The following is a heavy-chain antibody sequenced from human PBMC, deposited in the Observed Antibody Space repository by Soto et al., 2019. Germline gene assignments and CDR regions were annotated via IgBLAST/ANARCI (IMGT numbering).Heavy chain of an antibody. V-gene: IGHV4-39*02. J-gene: IGHJ4*02. D-gene: IGHD3-10*01. Sequence: SETLSLTCTVSGDSISSAVYSWGWIRQPPGKGLEYIGTIYYSGNTYYNSSLMSRVTISLDTSKNTLYLQMNSLRAEDTAVYYCAKGQWFGPPFDYWGQGTLVTVSS. CDR3: AKGQWFGPPFDY. CDR2: IYYSGNT. CDR1: GDSISSAVYS.